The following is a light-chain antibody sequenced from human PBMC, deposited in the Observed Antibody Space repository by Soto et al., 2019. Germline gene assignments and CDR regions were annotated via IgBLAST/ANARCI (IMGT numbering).Light chain of an antibody. Sequence: DIQMTQSPSTLSASVGDRVTITCRASQSISTWLAWYQQKPQKAPNLLISKASTLESGIPSRFSGSGSGTEFTLTISSLQPDDFATNDCQQYSGYPGTFGQGTKVEVK. CDR3: QQYSGYPGT. CDR2: KAS. CDR1: QSISTW. J-gene: IGKJ1*01. V-gene: IGKV1-5*03.